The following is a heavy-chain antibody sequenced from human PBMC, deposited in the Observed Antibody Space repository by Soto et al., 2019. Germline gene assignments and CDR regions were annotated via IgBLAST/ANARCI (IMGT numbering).Heavy chain of an antibody. CDR2: IYYTGST. D-gene: IGHD1-26*01. Sequence: QVQLQESGPGLVEPSETLSLTCTVSGGSVSSGSYYWSWIRQPPGKGLEWIGYIYYTGSTNYNPSLKSRVTISVDTSKNQFSMKLSSVTAADTAVYYCARDEVGLDYWGQGTLVTVSS. J-gene: IGHJ4*02. CDR3: ARDEVGLDY. CDR1: GGSVSSGSYY. V-gene: IGHV4-61*01.